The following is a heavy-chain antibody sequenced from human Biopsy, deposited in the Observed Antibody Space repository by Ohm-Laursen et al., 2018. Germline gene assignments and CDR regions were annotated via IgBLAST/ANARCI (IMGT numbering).Heavy chain of an antibody. D-gene: IGHD2-21*02. Sequence: SDTLSLTCTVSGDSVTSDNYFWAWIRQPPGKGLEWIGSKHYRGGSYSTPSLSSRVAMSVDTAKNQISLTPASVTAADTAVYFCARHVVLTKPRRAFDIWGQGTVVTVSS. CDR3: ARHVVLTKPRRAFDI. V-gene: IGHV4-39*01. CDR2: KHYRGGS. J-gene: IGHJ3*02. CDR1: GDSVTSDNYF.